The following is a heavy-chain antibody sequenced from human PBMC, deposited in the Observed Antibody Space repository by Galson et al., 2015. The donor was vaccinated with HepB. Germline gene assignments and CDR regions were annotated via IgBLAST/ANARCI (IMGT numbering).Heavy chain of an antibody. Sequence: SLRLSCAASGFTFSDSAVHWVRQASGKGLEWVGHIGKKTDKYATTFAASVEGRFIISRDDSKNTAYLQMHSLKTDDTAVYYCAVFAAVGYWGQGTLVTVSS. D-gene: IGHD6-19*01. J-gene: IGHJ4*02. CDR3: AVFAAVGY. CDR1: GFTFSDSA. V-gene: IGHV3-73*01. CDR2: IGKKTDKYAT.